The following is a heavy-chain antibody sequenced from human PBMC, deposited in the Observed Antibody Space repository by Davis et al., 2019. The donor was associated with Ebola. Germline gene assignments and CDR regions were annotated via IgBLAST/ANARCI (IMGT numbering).Heavy chain of an antibody. CDR1: GFTFSSYG. CDR3: ARDEGEGSGWGGAMDV. V-gene: IGHV3-33*01. Sequence: GESLKISCAASGFTFSSYGMHWVRQAPGKGLEWVSVIRYDGSNKYYADSVKGRFTISRDNSKNTLYLQMNSLRAEDTAVYYCARDEGEGSGWGGAMDVWGQGTTVTVSS. D-gene: IGHD6-19*01. J-gene: IGHJ6*02. CDR2: IRYDGSNK.